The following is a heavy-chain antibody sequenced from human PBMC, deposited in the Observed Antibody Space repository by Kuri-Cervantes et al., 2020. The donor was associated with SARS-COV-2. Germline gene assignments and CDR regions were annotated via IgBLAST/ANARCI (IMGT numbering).Heavy chain of an antibody. D-gene: IGHD1-26*01. V-gene: IGHV3-15*01. CDR1: GFTFSNAW. J-gene: IGHJ4*02. CDR2: IKSKTDGGTT. CDR3: ARGWAPDY. Sequence: GESLKISCAASGFTFSNAWMSWVRQAPGKGLEWVGRIKSKTDGGTTDYAAPVKGRFTISRDDSKNTLYLQMGSLRAEDMAVYYCARGWAPDYWGQGTLVTVSS.